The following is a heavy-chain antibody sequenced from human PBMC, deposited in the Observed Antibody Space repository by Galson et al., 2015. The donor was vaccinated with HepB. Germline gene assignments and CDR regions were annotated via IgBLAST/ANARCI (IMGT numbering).Heavy chain of an antibody. CDR1: GYSFTSYW. Sequence: QSGAEVKKPGESLKISCKGSGYSFTSYWIGWVRQMPGKGLEWMGIIYPGDSDTRYSPSFQGQVTISADKSISTAYLQWSSLKASDTAMYYCARHGSGSYLVTAGQRFDPWGQGTLVTVSS. CDR3: ARHGSGSYLVTAGQRFDP. CDR2: IYPGDSDT. D-gene: IGHD3-10*01. V-gene: IGHV5-51*01. J-gene: IGHJ5*02.